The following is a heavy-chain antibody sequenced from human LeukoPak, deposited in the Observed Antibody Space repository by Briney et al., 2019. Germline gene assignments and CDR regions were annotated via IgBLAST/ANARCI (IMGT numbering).Heavy chain of an antibody. Sequence: ASVKVSCKASGYTFNSSYMHWVRQAPGQGLEWMGIINPSGGSTSYAQKFQGRVTMTRDTSTSTVYMELSSLRSEDTAVYYCARVGYSGSYYDYWGQGTLVTVSS. V-gene: IGHV1-46*02. CDR1: GYTFNSSY. CDR3: ARVGYSGSYYDY. D-gene: IGHD1-26*01. CDR2: INPSGGST. J-gene: IGHJ4*02.